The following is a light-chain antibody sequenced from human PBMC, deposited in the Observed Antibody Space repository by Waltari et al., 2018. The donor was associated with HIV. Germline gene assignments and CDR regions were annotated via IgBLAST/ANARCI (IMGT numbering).Light chain of an antibody. CDR3: QSYDGGLNGHVV. V-gene: IGLV1-40*01. CDR1: RSNFGTGYD. CDR2: ASD. J-gene: IGLJ2*01. Sequence: QSVLTQAPSVSGAPGQRVTISCTGSRSNFGTGYDVHWYHQLPGTAPNLLIHASDQRPAGVPAGFSGAGAATSASLGRTGLRGEDEADYYGQSYDGGLNGHVVVGGGTKVTGL.